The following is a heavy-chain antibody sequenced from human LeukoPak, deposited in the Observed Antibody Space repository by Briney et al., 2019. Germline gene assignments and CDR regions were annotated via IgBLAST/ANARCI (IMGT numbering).Heavy chain of an antibody. CDR3: ARGPYSSGSSADY. J-gene: IGHJ4*02. V-gene: IGHV3-30*03. D-gene: IGHD6-19*01. CDR2: ISYDGSNK. CDR1: GFTFSNYD. Sequence: GGSLRLSCAASGFTFSNYDMHWVRQAPGEGLEWVAVISYDGSNKYYADSVKGRFTISRDNSKNTVYLQMNSLRAEDTAVYYCARGPYSSGSSADYWGQGTLVTVSS.